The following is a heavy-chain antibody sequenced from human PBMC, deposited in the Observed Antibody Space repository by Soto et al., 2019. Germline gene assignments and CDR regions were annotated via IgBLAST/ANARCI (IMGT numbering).Heavy chain of an antibody. CDR3: ARRYYGGPFDY. CDR1: GGSISSSSYY. J-gene: IGHJ4*02. CDR2: IYYSGST. Sequence: PSETLSLTCTVSGGSISSSSYYWGWIRQPPGKGLEWIGSIYYSGSTYYNPSLKSRVTISVDTSKNQFSLKLSSVTAADTAVYYCARRYYGGPFDYWGQGTLVTVSS. V-gene: IGHV4-39*01. D-gene: IGHD4-17*01.